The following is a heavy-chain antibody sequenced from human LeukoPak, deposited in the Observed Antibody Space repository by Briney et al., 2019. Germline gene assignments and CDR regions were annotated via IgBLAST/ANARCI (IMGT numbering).Heavy chain of an antibody. Sequence: QPGGSLRLSCAASGFTFSSYWMHWVRQLPGKGLVWVARISGDGSGINYADSVKGRFTISRDNAKNTLYLQMNSLRAEDTAVYYCAKRLSSSSTWYYFDYWGQGTLVTVSS. CDR1: GFTFSSYW. J-gene: IGHJ4*02. CDR2: ISGDGSGI. CDR3: AKRLSSSSTWYYFDY. V-gene: IGHV3-74*01. D-gene: IGHD6-13*01.